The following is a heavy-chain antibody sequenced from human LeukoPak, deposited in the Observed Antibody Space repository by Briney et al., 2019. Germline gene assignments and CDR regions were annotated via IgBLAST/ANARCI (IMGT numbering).Heavy chain of an antibody. CDR1: GFTFSSYS. CDR2: ISSSSSYI. J-gene: IGHJ6*02. V-gene: IGHV3-21*01. D-gene: IGHD3-22*01. Sequence: GGSLRLSCAASGFTFSSYSTNWVRQAPGKGLEWVSSISSSSSYIYYADSVKGRFTISRDNAKNSLYLQMNSLRAEDTAVYYCARDNYYDSSGSPDYYYYGMDVWGQGTTVTVSS. CDR3: ARDNYYDSSGSPDYYYYGMDV.